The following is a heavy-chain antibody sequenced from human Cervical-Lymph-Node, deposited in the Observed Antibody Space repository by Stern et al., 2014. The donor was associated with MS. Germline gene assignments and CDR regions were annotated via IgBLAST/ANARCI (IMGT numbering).Heavy chain of an antibody. CDR3: AREGRVAFDI. V-gene: IGHV3-30*01. J-gene: IGHJ3*02. CDR2: ISYDGSNK. D-gene: IGHD3-10*01. Sequence: QVQLVQSGGGVVQPGRSLRLSCAASGFTLSSYAMHWVRQAPGKGLEWVAVISYDGSNKYYADSVKGRFTISRDNSKNTLYLQMNSLRAEDTAVYYCAREGRVAFDIWGQGTMVTVSS. CDR1: GFTLSSYA.